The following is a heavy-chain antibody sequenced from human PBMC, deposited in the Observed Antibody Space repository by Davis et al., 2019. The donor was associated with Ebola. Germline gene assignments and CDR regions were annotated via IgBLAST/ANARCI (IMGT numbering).Heavy chain of an antibody. CDR2: IKQDGSEK. J-gene: IGHJ4*02. D-gene: IGHD2-2*01. Sequence: PGGSLRLSCAASGFIFSNYAMAWVRQAPGKGLEWVANIKQDGSEKYYVDSVKGRFTISRDNAKNSLFLQMNSLRVEDTAMYYCAGDGVAAASDYWGQGTMVTVSS. CDR1: GFIFSNYA. CDR3: AGDGVAAASDY. V-gene: IGHV3-7*01.